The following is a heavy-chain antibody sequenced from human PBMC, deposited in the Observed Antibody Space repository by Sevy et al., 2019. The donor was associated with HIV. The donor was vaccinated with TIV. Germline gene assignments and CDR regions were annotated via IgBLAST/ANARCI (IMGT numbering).Heavy chain of an antibody. D-gene: IGHD2-2*01. CDR2: IYTSGST. Sequence: SEILSLTCTVSGGSISSYYWSWIRQPAGKGLEWIGRIYTSGSTNYNPSLKSRVTMSVDTSKNQFSLKLSSVTAADTAVYYCARTQGYCSSTSCAAAFDIWGQGTMVTVSS. V-gene: IGHV4-4*07. CDR1: GGSISSYY. CDR3: ARTQGYCSSTSCAAAFDI. J-gene: IGHJ3*02.